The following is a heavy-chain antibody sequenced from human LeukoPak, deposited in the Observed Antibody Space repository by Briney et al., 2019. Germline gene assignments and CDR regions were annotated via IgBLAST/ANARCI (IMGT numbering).Heavy chain of an antibody. Sequence: PGRSLRLSYAASGFTFSSYGMRWVRQAPGKGLEWVAVISYDGSNKYYADSVKGRFTISRDNSKNTLYLQMNSLRAEDTAVYYCAKGGSSSSYYFDYWGQGTLVTVSS. V-gene: IGHV3-30*18. CDR3: AKGGSSSSYYFDY. J-gene: IGHJ4*02. D-gene: IGHD6-6*01. CDR2: ISYDGSNK. CDR1: GFTFSSYG.